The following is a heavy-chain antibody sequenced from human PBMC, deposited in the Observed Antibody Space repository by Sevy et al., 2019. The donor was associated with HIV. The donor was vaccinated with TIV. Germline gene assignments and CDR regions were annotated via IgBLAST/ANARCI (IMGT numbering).Heavy chain of an antibody. CDR2: VSYDGADK. V-gene: IGHV3-30*18. Sequence: GGSLRLSCAASGFIFNNYDMYWIRQAPGKGLEWVATVSYDGADKDYADIVKGRFTIPRDSSRSMWYLQMSSLRPEDTGVYLCAKDMVDCSGGTCYSGAVSPFESWGQGTLVTVSS. D-gene: IGHD2-15*01. CDR1: GFIFNNYD. CDR3: AKDMVDCSGGTCYSGAVSPFES. J-gene: IGHJ4*02.